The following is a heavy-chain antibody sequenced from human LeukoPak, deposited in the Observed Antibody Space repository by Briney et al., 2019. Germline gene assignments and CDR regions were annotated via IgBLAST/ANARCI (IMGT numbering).Heavy chain of an antibody. V-gene: IGHV3-7*01. CDR2: IKEDGSQK. D-gene: IGHD3-22*01. Sequence: GGSLRLSCAASGFTFSSYWMTWVRQAPGKGLEWVANIKEDGSQKYYLDSVKGRFTISRDNSKNTLYLQMNSLRAEDTAVYYCAKAVNSVYDSSGPIWGQGTMVTVSS. J-gene: IGHJ3*02. CDR3: AKAVNSVYDSSGPI. CDR1: GFTFSSYW.